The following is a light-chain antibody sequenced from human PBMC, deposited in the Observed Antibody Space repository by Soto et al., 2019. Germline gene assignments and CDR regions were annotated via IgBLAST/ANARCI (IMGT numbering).Light chain of an antibody. CDR3: AAWDDSLNGHYV. V-gene: IGLV1-44*01. Sequence: QAVVTQPPSASGTPGQRVTISCSGSSSNIGRNTVNWYQQVPGTAPKLLIYINNQRPAGVPDRFSGSKSGTSASLAISGLQSEDEADYYCAAWDDSLNGHYVFGTGTKVTVL. CDR1: SSNIGRNT. J-gene: IGLJ1*01. CDR2: INN.